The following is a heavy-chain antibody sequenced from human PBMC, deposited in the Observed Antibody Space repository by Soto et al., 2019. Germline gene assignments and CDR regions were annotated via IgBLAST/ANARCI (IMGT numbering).Heavy chain of an antibody. V-gene: IGHV3-15*07. CDR2: INGKTDGETT. J-gene: IGHJ4*02. D-gene: IGHD3-16*02. CDR3: ATEYFYRLNY. CDR1: GFSFSSTF. Sequence: EVQLVESGGALIKPGGSLRLSCAVSGFSFSSTFMNWVRQAPGKGLEWVGRINGKTDGETTDFAAPVKGRFTISRDYSKNTLYLEMNSLKTEDTAVYYCATEYFYRLNYWGQGTLVTVP.